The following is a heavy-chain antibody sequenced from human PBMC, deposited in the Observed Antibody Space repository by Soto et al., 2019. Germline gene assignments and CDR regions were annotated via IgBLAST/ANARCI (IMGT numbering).Heavy chain of an antibody. D-gene: IGHD2-15*01. CDR2: IIPIFGTA. CDR3: ARVPPCSGGSCYPWYFDL. CDR1: GGTFSSYA. J-gene: IGHJ2*01. Sequence: QVQLVQSGAEVKKPGSSVKVSCKASGGTFSSYAISWVRQAPGQGLEWMGGIIPIFGTANYAQKFQGRVTITADESTSPAYMELSSLRSEDTAVYYCARVPPCSGGSCYPWYFDLWGRGTLVTVSS. V-gene: IGHV1-69*12.